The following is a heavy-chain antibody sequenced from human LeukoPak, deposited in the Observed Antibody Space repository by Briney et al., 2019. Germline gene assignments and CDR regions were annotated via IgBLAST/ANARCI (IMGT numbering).Heavy chain of an antibody. CDR2: IIPILGIA. D-gene: IGHD3-10*01. J-gene: IGHJ4*02. CDR3: ARAYGSEPYDY. V-gene: IGHV1-69*02. Sequence: SVKISCKASGGTFSSYTISWVRQAPGQGLEWMGRIIPILGIANYAQKFQGRVTITADKSTSTAYMELSSLRSEDTAVYYCARAYGSEPYDYWGQGTLVTVSS. CDR1: GGTFSSYT.